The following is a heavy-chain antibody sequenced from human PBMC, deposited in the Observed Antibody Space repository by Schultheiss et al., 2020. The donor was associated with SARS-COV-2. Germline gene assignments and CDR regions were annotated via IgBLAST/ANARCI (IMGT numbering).Heavy chain of an antibody. CDR1: GGSFSGYY. J-gene: IGHJ4*02. V-gene: IGHV4-59*12. D-gene: IGHD3-10*01. CDR3: ARDRDGSGVDY. Sequence: SQTLSLTCAVYGGSFSGYYWSWIRQPPGKGLEWIGYIYYSGSTNYNPSLKSRVTISVDTSKNQFSLKLSSVTAADTAVYYCARDRDGSGVDYWGQGTLVTVSS. CDR2: IYYSGST.